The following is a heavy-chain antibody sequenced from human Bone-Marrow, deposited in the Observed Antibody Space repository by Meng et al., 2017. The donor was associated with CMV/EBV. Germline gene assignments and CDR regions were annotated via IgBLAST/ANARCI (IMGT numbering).Heavy chain of an antibody. V-gene: IGHV4-61*01. CDR2: IYYSGST. J-gene: IGHJ4*02. CDR3: ARMIAAAFDY. D-gene: IGHD6-13*01. CDR1: GGSVSSGSYY. Sequence: SETLSLTCTVSGGSVSSGSYYWSWIRQPPGKGLEWIGYIYYSGSTNYNPSLKSRVTISVDTSKNQFSLKLSSVTAADTAVYYCARMIAAAFDYWGQGTLVTVSS.